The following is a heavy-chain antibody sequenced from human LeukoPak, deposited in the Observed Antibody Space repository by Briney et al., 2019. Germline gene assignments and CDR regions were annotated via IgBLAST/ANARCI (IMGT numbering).Heavy chain of an antibody. CDR1: GFTFSTWS. CDR2: ISSGSDYI. Sequence: PGGSLRLSCAASGFTFSTWSMNWVRQAPGKGLEWISWISSGSDYIYYAESVRGRFTISRDNAKNSLSLQMNSLRAEDTAVYYCARPATMITAFPDAFDIWGQGTMVTVSS. CDR3: ARPATMITAFPDAFDI. D-gene: IGHD3-22*01. J-gene: IGHJ3*02. V-gene: IGHV3-21*01.